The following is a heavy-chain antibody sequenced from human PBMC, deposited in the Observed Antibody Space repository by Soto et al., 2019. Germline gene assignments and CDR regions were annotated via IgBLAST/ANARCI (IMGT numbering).Heavy chain of an antibody. V-gene: IGHV4-61*08. Sequence: PSETLSLTCTVSGGSISSGGYYWSWIRQHPGKGLEWIGYIYYSGSTNYNPSLKSRVTISVDTSKNQFSLKLSSVTAADTAVYYCAREYPPIAFDYWGQGTLVTVSS. J-gene: IGHJ4*02. CDR1: GGSISSGGYY. D-gene: IGHD2-21*01. CDR2: IYYSGST. CDR3: AREYPPIAFDY.